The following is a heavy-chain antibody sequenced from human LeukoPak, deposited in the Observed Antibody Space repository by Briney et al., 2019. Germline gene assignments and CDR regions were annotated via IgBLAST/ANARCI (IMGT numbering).Heavy chain of an antibody. J-gene: IGHJ5*02. Sequence: PGGSLRLSCAASGFTVSSNYMSWVRQAPGKGLEWVSVIYSGGSTYYADSVKGRFTISRDNAKNTLYLQMNSLRAEDTAVYYCAREAGDYGNWFDPWGQGTLVTVSS. CDR3: AREAGDYGNWFDP. D-gene: IGHD4-17*01. CDR1: GFTVSSNY. V-gene: IGHV3-66*01. CDR2: IYSGGST.